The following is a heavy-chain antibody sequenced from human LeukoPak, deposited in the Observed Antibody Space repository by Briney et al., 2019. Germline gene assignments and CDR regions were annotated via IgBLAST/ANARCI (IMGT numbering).Heavy chain of an antibody. CDR2: MNPNSGNT. CDR1: GYTFTSYY. D-gene: IGHD3-10*01. V-gene: IGHV1-8*02. Sequence: ASVKVSCKASGYTFTSYYIHWVRQATGQGLEWMGWMNPNSGNTGYAQKFQGRVTMTRNTSISTAYMELSSLRSEDTAVYYCARGATMAHYYYGMDVWGQGTTVTVSS. CDR3: ARGATMAHYYYGMDV. J-gene: IGHJ6*02.